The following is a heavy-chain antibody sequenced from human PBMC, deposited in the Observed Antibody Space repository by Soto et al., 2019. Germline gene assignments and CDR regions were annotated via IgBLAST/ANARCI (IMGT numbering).Heavy chain of an antibody. J-gene: IGHJ6*02. CDR3: ARVGPYDFWSGYSKYYYYGMDV. V-gene: IGHV4-59*01. Sequence: SETLSLTCTVSGGSISSYYWSWIRQPPGKGLEWIGYIYYSGSTNYNPSLKSRVTISVDTSKNQFSLKLGSVTAADTAVYYCARVGPYDFWSGYSKYYYYGMDVWGQGTTVTVSS. CDR1: GGSISSYY. CDR2: IYYSGST. D-gene: IGHD3-3*01.